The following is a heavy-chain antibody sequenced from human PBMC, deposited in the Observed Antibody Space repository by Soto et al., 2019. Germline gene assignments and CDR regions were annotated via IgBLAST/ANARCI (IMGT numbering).Heavy chain of an antibody. Sequence: VGSLRLSCAASGFTFRNFWMNWVRQAPGKGMEWVANIGEHGGGMNYVDSVRGRFTVSRDNAKNSLYLQMNSLRAEDTAVYYCARGTPKPGVDYWGQGTLVTVSS. CDR3: ARGTPKPGVDY. J-gene: IGHJ4*01. D-gene: IGHD7-27*01. CDR2: IGEHGGGM. CDR1: GFTFRNFW. V-gene: IGHV3-7*03.